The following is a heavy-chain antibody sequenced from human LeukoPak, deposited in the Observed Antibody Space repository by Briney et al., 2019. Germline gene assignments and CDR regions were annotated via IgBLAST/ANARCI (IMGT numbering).Heavy chain of an antibody. Sequence: GGSLRLSCAASGFTFRSYSMNWVRQAPGKGLEWVSSISSSSSYIYYADSVKGRFTISRDNAKNSLYLQMNSLRAEDTAVYYCARAVLYYYYGMDVWGQGTTVTVSS. CDR3: ARAVLYYYYGMDV. J-gene: IGHJ6*02. CDR1: GFTFRSYS. CDR2: ISSSSSYI. V-gene: IGHV3-21*01.